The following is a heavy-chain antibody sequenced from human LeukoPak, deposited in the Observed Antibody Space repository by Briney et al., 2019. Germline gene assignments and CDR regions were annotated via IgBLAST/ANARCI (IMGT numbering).Heavy chain of an antibody. CDR2: INGDGSNT. J-gene: IGHJ4*02. D-gene: IGHD4-17*01. Sequence: GGSLRLSCAASGFTFSSHWMHWVRQAPGKGLVWVSRINGDGSNTTYADSVKGRFTISRDNAKNTLYLQMNSLRAEDTAVYYCTKEGGPMSATTERYSFDHWGRGTLVTVSS. CDR3: TKEGGPMSATTERYSFDH. V-gene: IGHV3-74*03. CDR1: GFTFSSHW.